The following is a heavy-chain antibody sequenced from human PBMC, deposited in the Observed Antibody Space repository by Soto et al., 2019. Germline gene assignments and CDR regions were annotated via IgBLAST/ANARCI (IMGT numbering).Heavy chain of an antibody. CDR2: ISVSGGST. CDR1: LSSYA. V-gene: IGHV3-23*01. J-gene: IGHJ4*02. CDR3: VRDGSTGWHFDS. Sequence: GGSLRLSCAVSLSSYAMTWVRQAPGKGLEWVAGISVSGGSTNYAVSVKGRFTISRDNAKNSVYLQMNSLRAEDTAVYYCVRDGSTGWHFDSWGQGTLVTVSS. D-gene: IGHD6-19*01.